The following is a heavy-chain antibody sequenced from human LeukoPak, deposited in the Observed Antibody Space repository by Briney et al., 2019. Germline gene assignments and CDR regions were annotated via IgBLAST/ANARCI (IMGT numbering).Heavy chain of an antibody. CDR2: INHSGSA. CDR1: GGSFSGYY. CDR3: ARAPLIYDFWSGYTQNPPDAFDI. J-gene: IGHJ3*02. Sequence: SETLSLTCAVYGGSFSGYYWSWIRQPPGKGLEWIGEINHSGSANYNPSLKSRVTISVDTSKNQFSLKLSSVTAADTAVYYCARAPLIYDFWSGYTQNPPDAFDIWGQGTMVTVSS. D-gene: IGHD3-3*01. V-gene: IGHV4-34*01.